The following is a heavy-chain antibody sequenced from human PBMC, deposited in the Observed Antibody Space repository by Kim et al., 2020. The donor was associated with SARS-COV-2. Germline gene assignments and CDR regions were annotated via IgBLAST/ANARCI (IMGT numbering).Heavy chain of an antibody. J-gene: IGHJ4*02. Sequence: SETLSLTCTVSGGSISSSSYYWGWIRQPPGKGLEWIGSIYYSGSTYYNPSLKSRVTISVDTSKNQFSLKLSSVTAADTAVYYCARQYATALTIFGVVMSYFDYWGQGTLVTVSS. CDR2: IYYSGST. CDR1: GGSISSSSYY. D-gene: IGHD3-3*01. CDR3: ARQYATALTIFGVVMSYFDY. V-gene: IGHV4-39*01.